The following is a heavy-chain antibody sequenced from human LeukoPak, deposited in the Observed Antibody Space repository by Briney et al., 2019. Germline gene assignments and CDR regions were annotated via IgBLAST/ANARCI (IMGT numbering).Heavy chain of an antibody. Sequence: EASVKVSCKASGYTFTGYYMHWVRQAPGQGLEWMGWINPNSGGTNYAQKLQGRVTMTTDTSTSTAYMELRSLRSDDTAVYYCARDRYCSGGSCYAADAFDIWGQGTMVTVSS. V-gene: IGHV1-2*02. CDR2: INPNSGGT. J-gene: IGHJ3*02. CDR3: ARDRYCSGGSCYAADAFDI. CDR1: GYTFTGYY. D-gene: IGHD2-15*01.